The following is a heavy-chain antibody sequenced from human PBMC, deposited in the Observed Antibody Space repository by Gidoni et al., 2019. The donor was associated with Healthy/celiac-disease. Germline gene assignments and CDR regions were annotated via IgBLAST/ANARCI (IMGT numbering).Heavy chain of an antibody. CDR2: IYTSGST. CDR1: GGSISSGRYY. CDR3: ARVHDFWSGYYTGSDD. Sequence: QVQLQESGPGLVKPSQTLSLTCTVSGGSISSGRYYWSWIRQPAGKGLEWIGRIYTSGSTNYNPSLKSRVTISVDTSKNQFSLKLSSVTAADTAVYYCARVHDFWSGYYTGSDDWGQGTLVTVSS. V-gene: IGHV4-61*02. D-gene: IGHD3-3*01. J-gene: IGHJ4*02.